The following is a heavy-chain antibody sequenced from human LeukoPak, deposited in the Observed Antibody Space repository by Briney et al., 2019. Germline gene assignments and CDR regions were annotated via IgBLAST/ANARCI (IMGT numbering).Heavy chain of an antibody. D-gene: IGHD3-3*01. CDR3: ARCEEEYYDFWSGYYRGYYYYMDV. J-gene: IGHJ6*03. CDR1: GFTFSSYS. Sequence: GGSLRLSCAASGFTFSSYSMNWVRQAPGKGLEWVSSISSSGSYIYYADSVKGRFTISRDNAKNSLYLQMNSLRAEDTAVYYCARCEEEYYDFWSGYYRGYYYYMDVWGKGTTVTVSS. CDR2: ISSSGSYI. V-gene: IGHV3-21*01.